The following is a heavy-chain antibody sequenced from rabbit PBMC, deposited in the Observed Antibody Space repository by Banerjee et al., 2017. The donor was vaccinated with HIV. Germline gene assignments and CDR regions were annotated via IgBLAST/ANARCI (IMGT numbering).Heavy chain of an antibody. J-gene: IGHJ4*01. CDR1: GFSFSNKAV. D-gene: IGHD7-1*01. CDR3: ARETWGATGNYGL. Sequence: QEQLVESGGGLVKPGASLTLTCKASGFSFSNKAVMCWVRQAPGKGLEWIACINAITGKAVYASWAKGRSTLSKTSSTTVTLQVTSLTAADTATYFCARETWGATGNYGLRGPGTLVTVS. V-gene: IGHV1S45*01. CDR2: INAITGKA.